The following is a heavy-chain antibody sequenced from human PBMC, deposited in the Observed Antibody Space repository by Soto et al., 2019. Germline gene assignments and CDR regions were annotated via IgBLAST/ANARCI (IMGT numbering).Heavy chain of an antibody. J-gene: IGHJ4*02. V-gene: IGHV4-34*01. CDR2: INHSGST. Sequence: SETLFLTCAVYGGSFSGYYWSWIRQPPGKGLEWIGEINHSGSTNYNPSLKSRVTISVDTSKNQFSLKLSSVTAADTAVYYCARGFGDSSGYYYPFDYWGQGTLVTVSS. CDR3: ARGFGDSSGYYYPFDY. CDR1: GGSFSGYY. D-gene: IGHD3-22*01.